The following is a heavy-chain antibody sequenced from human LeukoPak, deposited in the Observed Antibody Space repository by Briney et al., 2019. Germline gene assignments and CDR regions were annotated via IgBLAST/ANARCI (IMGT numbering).Heavy chain of an antibody. CDR2: ISWNSGSI. CDR1: GFTFDDYA. J-gene: IGHJ4*02. D-gene: IGHD3-22*01. CDR3: AKDLTACDSSGYTPGFDY. Sequence: GRPLRLSCAASGFTFDDYAMHWVQQAPGKGLEWVSGISWNSGSIGYADSVKGRFTISRDNAKNSLYLQMNSLRAEDTALYYCAKDLTACDSSGYTPGFDYWGQGTLVTVSS. V-gene: IGHV3-9*01.